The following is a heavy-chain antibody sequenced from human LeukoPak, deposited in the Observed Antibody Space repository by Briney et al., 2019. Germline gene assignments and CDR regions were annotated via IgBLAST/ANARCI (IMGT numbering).Heavy chain of an antibody. Sequence: ASVKVSCKASGYTFTGYYMHWVRQAPGQGLEWMGWINPNSGGTNYAQKFQGRVTMTRDTSISTAYMELSRLRSDDTAVYYCARARGRYFDWLHAHFDYWGQGTLVTVSS. V-gene: IGHV1-2*02. D-gene: IGHD3-9*01. CDR1: GYTFTGYY. J-gene: IGHJ4*02. CDR3: ARARGRYFDWLHAHFDY. CDR2: INPNSGGT.